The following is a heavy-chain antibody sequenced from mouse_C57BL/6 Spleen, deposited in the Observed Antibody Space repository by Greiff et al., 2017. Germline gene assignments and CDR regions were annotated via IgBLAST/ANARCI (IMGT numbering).Heavy chain of an antibody. V-gene: IGHV1-85*01. Sequence: QVQLKESGPELVKPGASVKLSCKASGYTFTSYDINWVKQRPGQGLEWIGWIYPRDGSTKYNEKFKGKATLTVDTSSSTAYMELHSLTSEDSAVYFCARSGDGYYEGYYAMDYWGQGTSVTVSS. J-gene: IGHJ4*01. CDR2: IYPRDGST. CDR3: ARSGDGYYEGYYAMDY. D-gene: IGHD2-3*01. CDR1: GYTFTSYD.